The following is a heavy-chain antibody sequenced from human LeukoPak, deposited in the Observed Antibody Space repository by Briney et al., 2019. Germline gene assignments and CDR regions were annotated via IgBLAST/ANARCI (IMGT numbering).Heavy chain of an antibody. CDR1: GFTFSSYA. Sequence: PGGSLRLSCAASGFTFSSYAMSWVRQAPGKGLEWVSAISGSGGSTYYADSVKGRFTISRDNSKNTLYLQMNSLRAEDTAVYYCAKAGAIMVYAKYYFDYWGQGTLATVSS. CDR3: AKAGAIMVYAKYYFDY. CDR2: ISGSGGST. J-gene: IGHJ4*02. D-gene: IGHD2-8*01. V-gene: IGHV3-23*01.